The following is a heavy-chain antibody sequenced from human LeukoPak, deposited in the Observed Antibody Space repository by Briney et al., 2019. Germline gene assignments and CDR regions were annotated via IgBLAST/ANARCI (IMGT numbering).Heavy chain of an antibody. J-gene: IGHJ4*02. CDR2: ISHSGST. CDR3: ARRLTYYYDSSGYYAFDY. CDR1: GGSFSGYY. Sequence: PSETLSLTCAVYGGSFSGYYWSWIRQPPGKGLEWIGEISHSGSTNYNPSLKSRVTISVDTSKNQFSLKLSSVTAADTAVYYCARRLTYYYDSSGYYAFDYWGQGTLVTVSS. D-gene: IGHD3-22*01. V-gene: IGHV4-34*01.